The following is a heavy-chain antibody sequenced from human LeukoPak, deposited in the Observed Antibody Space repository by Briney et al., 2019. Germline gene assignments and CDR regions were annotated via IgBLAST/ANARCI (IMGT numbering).Heavy chain of an antibody. CDR2: INPNSGGT. J-gene: IGHJ4*02. Sequence: ASVKVSCKASGYTFTGYYMHWVRQAPGQGLEWMGWINPNSGGTNYAQKFQGRVTMTRDTSISTAYMELSSLRSDDTAVYYCARDRLKIRGSTSCLFDYWGQGTLVTVSS. CDR1: GYTFTGYY. D-gene: IGHD2-2*01. CDR3: ARDRLKIRGSTSCLFDY. V-gene: IGHV1-2*02.